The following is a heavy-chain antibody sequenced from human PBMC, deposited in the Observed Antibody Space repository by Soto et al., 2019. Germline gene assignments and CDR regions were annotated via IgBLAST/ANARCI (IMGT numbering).Heavy chain of an antibody. V-gene: IGHV1-69*06. CDR2: IIPIFGTA. D-gene: IGHD5-12*01. J-gene: IGHJ4*02. CDR3: ARDRLTLDGYRKFDY. Sequence: ASVKVSCKASGGTFSSYAISWVRQAPGQGLEWMGGIIPIFGTANYAQKFQGRVTITADKSTSTAYMELSSLRSEDTAVYYCARDRLTLDGYRKFDYWGQGTLVTVSS. CDR1: GGTFSSYA.